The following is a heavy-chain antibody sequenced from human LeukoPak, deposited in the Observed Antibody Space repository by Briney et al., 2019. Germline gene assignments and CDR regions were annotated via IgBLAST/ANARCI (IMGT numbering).Heavy chain of an antibody. D-gene: IGHD6-6*01. V-gene: IGHV3-74*01. CDR2: ISPDGSTT. J-gene: IGHJ4*02. CDR1: GFTFSNYW. CDR3: AREYSSSSGRAFDY. Sequence: GGSLRLSCAASGFTFSNYWMHWVRQGPGKGLVWVSRISPDGSTTTYADSVKGRFIISRDSAQNTVYLQMSSLRLEDTAVYYCAREYSSSSGRAFDYWGQGTLVTPSS.